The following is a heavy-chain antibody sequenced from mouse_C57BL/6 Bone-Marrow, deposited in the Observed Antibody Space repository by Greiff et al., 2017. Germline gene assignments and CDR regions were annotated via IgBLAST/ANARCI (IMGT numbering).Heavy chain of an antibody. V-gene: IGHV5-4*03. CDR1: GFTFSSYA. CDR2: ISDGGSYT. J-gene: IGHJ3*01. D-gene: IGHD2-3*01. Sequence: EVKLVESGGGLVKPGGSLKLSCAASGFTFSSYAMSWVRQTPEKRLEWVATISDGGSYTYYPDNVKGRFTISRDNAKNNLYLQMSHLKSEDTAMYYCARAPDGYYAYWGQGTLVTVSA. CDR3: ARAPDGYYAY.